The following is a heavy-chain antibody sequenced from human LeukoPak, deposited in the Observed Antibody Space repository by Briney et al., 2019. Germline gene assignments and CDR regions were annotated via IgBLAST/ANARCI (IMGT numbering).Heavy chain of an antibody. CDR3: ARRLTQYDCFDP. CDR1: GDSVSSNSVA. V-gene: IGHV6-1*01. D-gene: IGHD2-2*01. Sequence: SQTLSLTCAISGDSVSSNSVAWDWIRQSPSRGLEWLGRTYYRSTWYNDYAVSVRGRITVNPDTSKNQFSLHLNSVTPEDTAVYYCARRLTQYDCFDPWGQGILVTVSS. CDR2: TYYRSTWYN. J-gene: IGHJ5*02.